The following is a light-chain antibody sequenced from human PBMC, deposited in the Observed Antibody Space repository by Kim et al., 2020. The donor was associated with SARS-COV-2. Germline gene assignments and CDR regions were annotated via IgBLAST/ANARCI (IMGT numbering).Light chain of an antibody. CDR3: QQHDDSSWM. Sequence: SQGERATLSCRASQIVNSDYLAWFQQKPGQAPRLLMYGVSTRAAGVPNRFGGSGSGTAFTLTIYGLGPEDVAGYYCQQHDDSSWMFGQGTKVDIK. V-gene: IGKV3-20*01. CDR2: GVS. J-gene: IGKJ1*01. CDR1: QIVNSDY.